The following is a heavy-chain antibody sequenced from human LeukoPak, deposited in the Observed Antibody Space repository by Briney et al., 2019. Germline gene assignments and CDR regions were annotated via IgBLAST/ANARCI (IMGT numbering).Heavy chain of an antibody. V-gene: IGHV3-33*06. CDR1: GFTFSSYG. J-gene: IGHJ4*02. CDR3: AKDVEGQQWLVRPGFDY. CDR2: IWYDGSNK. Sequence: PGRSLRLSCAASGFTFSSYGMHWVRQAPGKGLEWVAVIWYDGSNKYYADSVKGRFTISRDNSKNTLYLQMNSLRAEDTAVYYCAKDVEGQQWLVRPGFDYWGQGTLVTVSS. D-gene: IGHD6-19*01.